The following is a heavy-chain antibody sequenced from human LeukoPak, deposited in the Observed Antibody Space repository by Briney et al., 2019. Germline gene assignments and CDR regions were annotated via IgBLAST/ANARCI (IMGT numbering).Heavy chain of an antibody. CDR3: ARGGRYPFDP. CDR1: GGSISSYY. J-gene: IGHJ5*02. Sequence: SETLSLTCTVSGGSISSYYWSWIRQPPGKGLEWIGYIYYIGSTNYNPSLKSRVTISVDTSKNQFSLRLTSVTAADTAVYYCARGGRYPFDPWGQGTLVTVSS. D-gene: IGHD1-26*01. V-gene: IGHV4-59*01. CDR2: IYYIGST.